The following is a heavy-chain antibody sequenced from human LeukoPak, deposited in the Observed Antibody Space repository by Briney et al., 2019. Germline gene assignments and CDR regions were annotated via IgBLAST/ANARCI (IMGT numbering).Heavy chain of an antibody. D-gene: IGHD5-24*01. CDR2: IIPIFGTA. Sequence: GASVKVSCKASGGTFSSYAISWVRQAPGQGLEWMGGIIPIFGTANYAQKFQGRVTITADKSTSTAYMELSSLRFEDTAVYYCARVMATTEGIFDYWGQGTLVTVSS. J-gene: IGHJ4*02. CDR1: GGTFSSYA. V-gene: IGHV1-69*06. CDR3: ARVMATTEGIFDY.